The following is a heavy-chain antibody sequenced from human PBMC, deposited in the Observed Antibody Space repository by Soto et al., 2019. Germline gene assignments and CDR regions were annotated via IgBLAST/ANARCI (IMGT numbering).Heavy chain of an antibody. CDR1: GFIFDSHG. D-gene: IGHD5-12*01. V-gene: IGHV3-33*01. J-gene: IGHJ4*02. Sequence: HVELAESGGGAVQPGRSLRLSCAASGFIFDSHGMHWVRQAPGKGLEWVAVIWNDGIYKYYADSVKGRFTISRDNSNNTVFLHMSSLRPEDTALYYCARGGGYNFGSPKFDYWGQGAQVTVSS. CDR2: IWNDGIYK. CDR3: ARGGGYNFGSPKFDY.